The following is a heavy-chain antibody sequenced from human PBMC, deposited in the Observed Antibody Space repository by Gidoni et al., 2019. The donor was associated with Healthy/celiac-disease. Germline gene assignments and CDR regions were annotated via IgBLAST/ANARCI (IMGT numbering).Heavy chain of an antibody. J-gene: IGHJ2*01. D-gene: IGHD3-3*01. CDR3: ARSSYDFWSGLGNWYFDL. CDR2: IGTAGDP. CDR1: GFTFSSYD. Sequence: EVQLVESGGGLVQPGGSLRLSCAASGFTFSSYDMHWVRQATGKGLEWVSAIGTAGDPYYPGSVKGRFTISRENAKNSLYLQMNSLRAGDTAVYYCARSSYDFWSGLGNWYFDLWGRGTLVTVSS. V-gene: IGHV3-13*05.